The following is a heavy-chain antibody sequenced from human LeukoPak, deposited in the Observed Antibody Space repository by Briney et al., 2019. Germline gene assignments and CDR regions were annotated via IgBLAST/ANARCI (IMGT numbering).Heavy chain of an antibody. D-gene: IGHD3-22*01. CDR1: GYTFTSYD. CDR2: MNPNSGNT. CDR3: ARCNYDSSGYYYEAYYCYYYMDV. J-gene: IGHJ6*03. V-gene: IGHV1-8*03. Sequence: ASVKVSCKASGYTFTSYDINWVRQATGQGLEWMGWMNPNSGNTGYAQKFQGRVTITRNTSISTAYMELSSLRSEDTAVYYCARCNYDSSGYYYEAYYCYYYMDVWGKGTTVTVSS.